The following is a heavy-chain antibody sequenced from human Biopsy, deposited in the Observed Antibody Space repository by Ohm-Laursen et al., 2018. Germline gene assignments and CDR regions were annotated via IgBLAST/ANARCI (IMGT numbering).Heavy chain of an antibody. V-gene: IGHV3-23*01. CDR3: VRASIFGVATSGFYYYGMDV. D-gene: IGHD3-3*01. J-gene: IGHJ6*02. CDR1: GFTFNIYA. Sequence: GSLRLSCAASGFTFNIYAMNWVRQAPGKGLEWVSTISGTTTKTYYADSVKGRFTISRDNSKNTLYLQMNSLRAEDTAVYYCVRASIFGVATSGFYYYGMDVWGQGTTVTVSS. CDR2: ISGTTTKT.